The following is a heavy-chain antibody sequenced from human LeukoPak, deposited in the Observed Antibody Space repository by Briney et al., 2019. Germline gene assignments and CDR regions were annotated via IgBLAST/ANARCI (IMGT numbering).Heavy chain of an antibody. V-gene: IGHV3-23*01. CDR3: APRVVGSAPFDY. CDR1: GFTFSSYA. Sequence: GGSLRLSCAASGFTFSSYAMSWVRQAPGKGLEWVSTISGSGDTTYYADSVKGRFTISRDNSKNTLYLQMNNLRAEDTAVYYCAPRVVGSAPFDYWGQGTLVTVSS. D-gene: IGHD2-15*01. J-gene: IGHJ4*02. CDR2: ISGSGDTT.